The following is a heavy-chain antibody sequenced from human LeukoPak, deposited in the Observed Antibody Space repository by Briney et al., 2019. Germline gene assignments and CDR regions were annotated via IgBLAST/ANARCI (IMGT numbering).Heavy chain of an antibody. Sequence: PSETLSLTCTVSGYSISTGYYWDWIRQPPGKGLEWIGTFYHGGSTYYNPSLKSRVTISVDTSENQFSLNLSSVTAADTAVYYCARDSATYCSGGSCYRAKWFDPWGQGTLVTVSS. J-gene: IGHJ5*02. D-gene: IGHD2-15*01. CDR2: FYHGGST. CDR1: GYSISTGYY. CDR3: ARDSATYCSGGSCYRAKWFDP. V-gene: IGHV4-38-2*02.